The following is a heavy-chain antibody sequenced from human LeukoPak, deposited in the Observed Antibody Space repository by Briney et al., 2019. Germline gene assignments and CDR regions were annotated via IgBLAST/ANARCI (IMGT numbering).Heavy chain of an antibody. J-gene: IGHJ4*02. CDR1: GFTFSRHW. Sequence: GGSLRLSCAASGFTFSRHWMHWVRHAPGKGLVWVSRTNSDGSSTDYADSVKGRFTISRDNAKNTLYLQMNSLRAEDTAVYYCASDTVHTAVRIDYWGQGTLVTVSS. CDR2: TNSDGSST. D-gene: IGHD5-18*01. V-gene: IGHV3-74*01. CDR3: ASDTVHTAVRIDY.